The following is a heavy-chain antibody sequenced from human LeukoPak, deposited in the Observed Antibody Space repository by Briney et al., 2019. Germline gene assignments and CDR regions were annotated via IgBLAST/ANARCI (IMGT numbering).Heavy chain of an antibody. J-gene: IGHJ4*02. CDR3: ARGDYDILTGPNAVSL. D-gene: IGHD3-9*01. CDR2: IIPIFGTA. V-gene: IGHV1-69*13. CDR1: GGTFSSYA. Sequence: ASVKVSCKASGGTFSSYAISWVRQAPRQGLEWMGGIIPIFGTANYAQKFQGRVTITADESTSTAYMELSSLRSEDTAVYYCARGDYDILTGPNAVSLWGQGTLVTVSS.